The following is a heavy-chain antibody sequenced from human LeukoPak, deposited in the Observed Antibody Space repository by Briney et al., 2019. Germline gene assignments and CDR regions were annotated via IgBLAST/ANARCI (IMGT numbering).Heavy chain of an antibody. V-gene: IGHV1-18*01. J-gene: IGHJ6*02. CDR3: ARDPTTSIVVVPAAIPLPHSYYYYGMGV. Sequence: ASVKVSCKASGYTFTSYDISWVRQAPGQGLEWMGWISDYNGNTNYAQKLQGSVTMTTDTSTSTDYMELRRLRSDDKAVYNCARDPTTSIVVVPAAIPLPHSYYYYGMGVWGQGTTVTVSS. CDR1: GYTFTSYD. D-gene: IGHD2-2*01. CDR2: ISDYNGNT.